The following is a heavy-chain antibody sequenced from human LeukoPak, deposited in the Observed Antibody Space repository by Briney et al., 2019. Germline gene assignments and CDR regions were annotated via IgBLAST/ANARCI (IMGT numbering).Heavy chain of an antibody. CDR3: AKQRRQDFDY. CDR2: ISDSGGST. Sequence: GGSLRLSCAASGFTFSSYAMSWVRQAPGKGLEWVSAISDSGGSTYYADSVKGRFSISRDNSKNTLYLQVNGLRAEDTAVYYCAKQRRQDFDYWGQGTLVTVSS. CDR1: GFTFSSYA. J-gene: IGHJ4*02. V-gene: IGHV3-23*01.